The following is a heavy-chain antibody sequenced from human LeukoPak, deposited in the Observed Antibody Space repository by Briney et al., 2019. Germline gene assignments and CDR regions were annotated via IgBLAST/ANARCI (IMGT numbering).Heavy chain of an antibody. J-gene: IGHJ4*02. CDR1: GYTFTSYG. D-gene: IGHD5-12*01. CDR2: ISAYNGDT. CDR3: ARGRRYSGYDAFGY. Sequence: ASVKVSCKASGYTFTSYGINWVRQAPGQGLEWMGWISAYNGDTNYAQKLQGRVTMTTDTSTSTAYMELRSLRSDDTAVYYCARGRRYSGYDAFGYWGQGTLVTVSS. V-gene: IGHV1-18*01.